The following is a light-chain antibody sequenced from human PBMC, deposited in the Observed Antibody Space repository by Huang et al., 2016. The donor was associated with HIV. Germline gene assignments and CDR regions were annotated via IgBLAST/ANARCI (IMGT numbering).Light chain of an antibody. CDR1: QSVSRN. V-gene: IGKV3-15*01. J-gene: IGKJ1*01. CDR2: GAS. CDR3: QQYNNWLWT. Sequence: EIVMTQSPATLSVSPGERATLPCRASQSVSRNLAWYQQKPGQAPRLLIYGASTRATGIPARFSGSGSGTEFTLTISSLQSEDFAVYYCQQYNNWLWTFGQGTKVEIK.